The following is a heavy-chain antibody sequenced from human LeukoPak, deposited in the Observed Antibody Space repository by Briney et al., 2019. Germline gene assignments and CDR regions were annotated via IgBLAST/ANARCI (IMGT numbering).Heavy chain of an antibody. CDR2: IYHSGST. CDR1: GGSISSSNW. D-gene: IGHD3-10*01. CDR3: ARAGTMVRGVINL. J-gene: IGHJ5*02. Sequence: SETLSLTCAVSGGSISSSNWWSWVRQPPGKGLEWIGEIYHSGSTNYNPSLKGRVTISVDKSKNQFSLKLSSVTAADTAVYYCARAGTMVRGVINLWGQGTLVTVS. V-gene: IGHV4-4*02.